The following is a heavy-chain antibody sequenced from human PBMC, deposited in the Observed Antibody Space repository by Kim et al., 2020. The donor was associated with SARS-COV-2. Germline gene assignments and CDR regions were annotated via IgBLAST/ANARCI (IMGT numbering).Heavy chain of an antibody. CDR1: GFTVSSNY. Sequence: GGSLRLSCAASGFTVSSNYMSWVRQAPGKGLEWVSVIYSGGSTYYADSVKGRFTISRDNSKNTLYLQMNSLRAEDTAVYYCAREHRGDYYGSGSSLDYWGQGTLVTVSS. D-gene: IGHD3-10*01. CDR2: IYSGGST. J-gene: IGHJ4*02. CDR3: AREHRGDYYGSGSSLDY. V-gene: IGHV3-66*02.